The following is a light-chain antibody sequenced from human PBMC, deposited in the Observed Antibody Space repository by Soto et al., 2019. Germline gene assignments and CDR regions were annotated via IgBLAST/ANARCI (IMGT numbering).Light chain of an antibody. V-gene: IGLV2-8*01. CDR2: EVI. J-gene: IGLJ2*01. CDR1: SSDIGGYNY. Sequence: QSALTQPPSASGSPGQSVTISCTGTSSDIGGYNYVSWYQQHPGKAPKLMIYEVIKRPSGVPDRFSGSRSGNTASLTVSGLQAEDEADYYCSSYTRTTTLVFGGGTKLTVL. CDR3: SSYTRTTTLV.